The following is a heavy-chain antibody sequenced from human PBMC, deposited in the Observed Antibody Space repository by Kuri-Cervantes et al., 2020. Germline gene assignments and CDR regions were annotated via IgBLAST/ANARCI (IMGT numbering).Heavy chain of an antibody. CDR3: AKDVDTAVWTEGHPGFDY. CDR2: ISWNSGST. CDR1: GFTFSSYA. J-gene: IGHJ4*02. Sequence: SLKISCAASGFTFSSYAMSWVRQAPGKGLEWVSGISWNSGSTGYADSVEGRFTISRDNAKNSLYLQMNSLRAEDTALYYCAKDVDTAVWTEGHPGFDYWGQGTLVTVSS. V-gene: IGHV3-9*01. D-gene: IGHD5-18*01.